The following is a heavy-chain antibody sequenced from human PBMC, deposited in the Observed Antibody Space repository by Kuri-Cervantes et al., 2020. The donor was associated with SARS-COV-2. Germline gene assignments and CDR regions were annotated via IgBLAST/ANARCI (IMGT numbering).Heavy chain of an antibody. Sequence: GGSLRLSCAASGFTFSSYAMHWVRQAPGKGLEWVAVISYDGSNKYYADSVKGRFTISRDSSKNTLYLQMNSLRAEDTAVYYCARGARAFYYYYGVDVWGQGTTVTVSS. V-gene: IGHV3-30-3*01. J-gene: IGHJ6*02. CDR2: ISYDGSNK. CDR3: ARGARAFYYYYGVDV. CDR1: GFTFSSYA.